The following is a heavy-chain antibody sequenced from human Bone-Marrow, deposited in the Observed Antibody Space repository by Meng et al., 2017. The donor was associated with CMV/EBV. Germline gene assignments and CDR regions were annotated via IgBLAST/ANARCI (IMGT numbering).Heavy chain of an antibody. V-gene: IGHV1-69*06. J-gene: IGHJ5*02. CDR3: ARGEGIAAAVPYNWFDP. D-gene: IGHD6-13*01. Sequence: SVKVSCKASGGTFSSYAISWVRQAPGQGLEWMGGIIPIFGTANYAQKFQGRVTITADKSTSTAYMERSSLRSEDTAVYYCARGEGIAAAVPYNWFDPWGQGTLVTVSS. CDR2: IIPIFGTA. CDR1: GGTFSSYA.